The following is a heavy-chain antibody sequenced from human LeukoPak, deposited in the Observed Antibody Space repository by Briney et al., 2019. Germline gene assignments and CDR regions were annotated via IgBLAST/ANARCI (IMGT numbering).Heavy chain of an antibody. V-gene: IGHV4-30-4*08. Sequence: KPSRTLSLTCTVSGGSIDSGDYHWSWIRQSPGKGLEWIGYIHFSGRTDYNPSLKSRTILSVDKSNTQFSLRLISVTAADTTVYYCAREINVAGSAFDIWGQGTMVTVSS. D-gene: IGHD6-19*01. CDR1: GGSIDSGDYH. J-gene: IGHJ3*02. CDR2: IHFSGRT. CDR3: AREINVAGSAFDI.